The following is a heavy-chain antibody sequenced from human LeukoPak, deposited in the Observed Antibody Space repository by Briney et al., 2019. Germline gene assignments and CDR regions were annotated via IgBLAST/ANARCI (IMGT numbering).Heavy chain of an antibody. CDR3: ARGSPDYGDYPTFDY. J-gene: IGHJ4*02. V-gene: IGHV4-31*03. D-gene: IGHD4-17*01. Sequence: SETLSVTCTVSGGSISSGGYYWSWIRQHPGKGLEWIGYIYYSGSTYYNPSLKSRVTISVDTSKNQFSLKLSSVTAADTAVYYCARGSPDYGDYPTFDYWGQGTLVTVSS. CDR2: IYYSGST. CDR1: GGSISSGGYY.